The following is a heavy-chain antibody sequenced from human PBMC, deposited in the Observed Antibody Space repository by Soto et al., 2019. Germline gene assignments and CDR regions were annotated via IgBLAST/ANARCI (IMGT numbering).Heavy chain of an antibody. J-gene: IGHJ4*02. Sequence: PSETLSLTCTVSGGSMNSRSHYWGWIRQPPGKGLEWIATIYYAGNTYYNPSLKSRVTISMDMSKNQFSLNLSSVTAADTAVYYCVRPASLYSSNWYFDLDSWGQGTLVTVSS. D-gene: IGHD6-13*01. CDR3: VRPASLYSSNWYFDLDS. CDR1: GGSMNSRSHY. V-gene: IGHV4-39*01. CDR2: IYYAGNT.